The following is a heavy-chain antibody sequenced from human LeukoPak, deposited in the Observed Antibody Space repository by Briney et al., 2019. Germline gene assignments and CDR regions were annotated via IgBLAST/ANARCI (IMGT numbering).Heavy chain of an antibody. D-gene: IGHD2/OR15-2a*01. CDR1: GFTFSSYA. Sequence: GSLSLSCAGSGFTFSSYAMHWVRQAPGKGLECVAVISYDGSSKYYADSVKGRFTISRDNSKNTLYLQMNSLRAEGTALYYCARHTLFRAFDIWGQGTMLTVSS. V-gene: IGHV3-30*04. CDR2: ISYDGSSK. CDR3: ARHTLFRAFDI. J-gene: IGHJ3*02.